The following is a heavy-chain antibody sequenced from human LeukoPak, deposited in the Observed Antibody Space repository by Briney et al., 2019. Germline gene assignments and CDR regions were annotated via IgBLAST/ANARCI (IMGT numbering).Heavy chain of an antibody. CDR1: GFTFSSYA. Sequence: GGSLRLSCAASGFTFSSYAMHWVRQAPGKGLEWVAVISYDGSNKYYADSVKGRFTISRDNSKNTLYLQMNSLRVEDTAVYYCAKDLGSSGWHLDYWGQGTMVTVSS. V-gene: IGHV3-30-3*01. J-gene: IGHJ4*02. CDR3: AKDLGSSGWHLDY. D-gene: IGHD6-19*01. CDR2: ISYDGSNK.